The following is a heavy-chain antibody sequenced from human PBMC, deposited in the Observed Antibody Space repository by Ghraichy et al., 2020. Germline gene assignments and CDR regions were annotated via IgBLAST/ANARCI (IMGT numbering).Heavy chain of an antibody. Sequence: SETLSLTCAVYGGSFSGYYWSWIRQPPGKGLEWIGEINHSGSTNYNPSLKSRVTISVDTSKNQFSLKLSSVTAADTAVYYCARDPVPRITIFGVVIKTHYYFDYWGQGTLVTVSS. CDR3: ARDPVPRITIFGVVIKTHYYFDY. CDR2: INHSGST. V-gene: IGHV4-34*01. D-gene: IGHD3-3*01. CDR1: GGSFSGYY. J-gene: IGHJ4*02.